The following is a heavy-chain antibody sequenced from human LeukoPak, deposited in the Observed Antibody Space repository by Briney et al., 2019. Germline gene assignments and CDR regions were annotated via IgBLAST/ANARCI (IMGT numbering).Heavy chain of an antibody. CDR2: IDPSDSYT. Sequence: GESLKISCKGSGYSFTSYWITWVRQMPGKGLECMGRIDPSDSYTNYSPSLQGHVTISGDKSISTAYLQWSSLKASDTAMYYCARRRKDASGSNPFDIWGQGTMVTVSS. D-gene: IGHD3-10*01. J-gene: IGHJ3*02. CDR1: GYSFTSYW. V-gene: IGHV5-10-1*01. CDR3: ARRRKDASGSNPFDI.